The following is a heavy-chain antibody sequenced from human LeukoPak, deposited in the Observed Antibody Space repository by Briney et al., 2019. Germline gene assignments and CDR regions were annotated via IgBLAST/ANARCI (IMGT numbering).Heavy chain of an antibody. D-gene: IGHD2-8*01. CDR1: GFTFSSYG. V-gene: IGHV3-33*06. CDR2: IWYDGSNK. CDR3: AKGGGALTVNAYWYFDL. Sequence: QTGGSLRLSCAASGFTFSSYGMHWVRQAPGKGLERVAVIWYDGSNKYYADSVNGRFTIYRENSKTTLHLPMNSLRADATAAYYCAKGGGALTVNAYWYFDLWGRGTLVTVSS. J-gene: IGHJ2*01.